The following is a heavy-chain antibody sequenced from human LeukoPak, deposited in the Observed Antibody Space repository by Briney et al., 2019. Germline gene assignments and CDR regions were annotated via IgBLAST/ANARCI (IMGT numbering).Heavy chain of an antibody. V-gene: IGHV6-1*01. Sequence: SQTLSLTCAISGDSVSSNGAAWNWIRQSPSRGLEWLGRTYYRSKWYYDYAVAVKSRISINPDTSKNQFSLQLSSVTPEDTAVYYCARDPVGGSTIFDYWGQGTLVTVSS. D-gene: IGHD1-26*01. CDR2: TYYRSKWYY. J-gene: IGHJ4*02. CDR1: GDSVSSNGAA. CDR3: ARDPVGGSTIFDY.